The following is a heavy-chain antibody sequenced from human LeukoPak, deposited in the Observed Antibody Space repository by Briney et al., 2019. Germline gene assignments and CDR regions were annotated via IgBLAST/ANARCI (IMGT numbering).Heavy chain of an antibody. J-gene: IGHJ4*02. CDR3: ARGSVRGYYGSGSYGFDY. V-gene: IGHV3-7*01. CDR2: IKQDGSEK. CDR1: GFTFSSYW. Sequence: GGSLRLSCAASGFTFSSYWMSWVRQAPGKGLEWVANIKQDGSEKYYADSVKGRFTISRDNAKNSLYLQMNSLRAEDTAVYYCARGSVRGYYGSGSYGFDYWGQGTLVTVSS. D-gene: IGHD3-10*01.